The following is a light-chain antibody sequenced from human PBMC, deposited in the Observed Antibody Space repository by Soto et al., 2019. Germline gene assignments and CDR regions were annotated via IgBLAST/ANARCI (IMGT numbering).Light chain of an antibody. J-gene: IGLJ3*02. CDR3: ASWDDSLNGV. CDR2: RNN. CDR1: SSNIGSNT. V-gene: IGLV1-44*01. Sequence: QSVLTQPPSASGTPGQRVTISCSGSSSNIGSNTVNWYQQLPGTAPKLLIYRNNQRPSGVPDRFSGSKSGTSASLAISGPQSEDEAAYYCASWDDSLNGVFGGGTKLTVL.